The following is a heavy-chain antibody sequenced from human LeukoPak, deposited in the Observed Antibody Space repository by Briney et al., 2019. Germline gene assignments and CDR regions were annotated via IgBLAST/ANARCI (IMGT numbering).Heavy chain of an antibody. J-gene: IGHJ5*02. CDR2: IYSGGST. D-gene: IGHD3-10*01. Sequence: GGSLRLSCAASGFTVSSNYMSWVRQAPGKGLEWVSVIYSGGSTYYADSVKGRFTISRDNAKKSLYLQMNSLRGEDTAVYYCAKDRGSTWGQGTLVTVSS. CDR3: AKDRGST. V-gene: IGHV3-53*01. CDR1: GFTVSSNY.